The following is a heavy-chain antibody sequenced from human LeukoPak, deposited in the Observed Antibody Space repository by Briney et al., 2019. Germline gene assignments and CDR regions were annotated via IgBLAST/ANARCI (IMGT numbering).Heavy chain of an antibody. V-gene: IGHV1-2*06. Sequence: GASVTVSFAASGYSFTVYSMHWVRHAPGQGLEWMGRFNLNSGGTDYAQKFQGRVTMISGTAISTAYMEMCSLRSDETAVYYCARLIMAVSATGYDYWGQGTLVTVSS. D-gene: IGHD6-19*01. CDR2: FNLNSGGT. J-gene: IGHJ4*02. CDR3: ARLIMAVSATGYDY. CDR1: GYSFTVYS.